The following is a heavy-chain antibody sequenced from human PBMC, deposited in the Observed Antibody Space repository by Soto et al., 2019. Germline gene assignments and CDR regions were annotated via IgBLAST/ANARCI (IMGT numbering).Heavy chain of an antibody. CDR3: AREVGYGDFSAALLD. D-gene: IGHD4-17*01. V-gene: IGHV1-69*01. Sequence: VQLMQSGAEVKQPGSSVKVSCNASGGTFSSHSINWVRQAHGQGLEWMGGIITLFGTANYAQNFQGRVTITADQSTSTAYMELNSLRSDDTAVYYCAREVGYGDFSAALLDWGQGTLVTVSS. J-gene: IGHJ4*02. CDR2: IITLFGTA. CDR1: GGTFSSHS.